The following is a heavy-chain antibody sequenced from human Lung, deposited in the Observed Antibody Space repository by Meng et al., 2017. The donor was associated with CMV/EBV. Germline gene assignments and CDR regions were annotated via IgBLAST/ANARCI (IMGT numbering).Heavy chain of an antibody. CDR1: GASISTSY. CDR2: IYNTGGP. CDR3: ARDWEIAAAGGYWYFDL. J-gene: IGHJ2*01. D-gene: IGHD6-13*01. Sequence: QVQLQESGPGLVKPSETLSLTCTVSGASISTSYWSWIRQPPGKGLEWIGHIYNTGGPKYNPSLQSRLTISLDTSKNHFSLRLTSVTAADTAVYYCARDWEIAAAGGYWYFDLWGRGTLVTVSS. V-gene: IGHV4-59*01.